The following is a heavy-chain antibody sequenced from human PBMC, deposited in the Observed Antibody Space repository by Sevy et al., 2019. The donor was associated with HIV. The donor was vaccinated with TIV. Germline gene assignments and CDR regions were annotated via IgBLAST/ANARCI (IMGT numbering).Heavy chain of an antibody. J-gene: IGHJ4*02. CDR1: GFTFSSYW. CDR2: IKQDGSEK. D-gene: IGHD3-22*01. CDR3: AKDIPYPHSYDSSGYYPGVY. Sequence: GGSLRLSCAASGFTFSSYWMSWVRQAPGKGLEWVANIKQDGSEKYYVDSVKGRFTISRDNAKNSLYLQMNSLRAEDTALYYCAKDIPYPHSYDSSGYYPGVYWGQGTLVTVSS. V-gene: IGHV3-7*03.